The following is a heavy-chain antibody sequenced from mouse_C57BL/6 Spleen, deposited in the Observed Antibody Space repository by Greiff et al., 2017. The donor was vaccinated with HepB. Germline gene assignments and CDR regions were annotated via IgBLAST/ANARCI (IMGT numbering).Heavy chain of an antibody. CDR1: GYAFSSSW. D-gene: IGHD1-1*01. V-gene: IGHV1-82*01. J-gene: IGHJ1*03. CDR3: ARHYYGRRHWYFDV. CDR2: IYPGDGDT. Sequence: VQLQESGPELVKPGASVKISCKASGYAFSSSWMNWVKQRPGKGLEWIGRIYPGDGDTNYNGKFKGKATLTADKSSSTAYMQLSSLTSEDSAVYVCARHYYGRRHWYFDVWGTGTTVTVSS.